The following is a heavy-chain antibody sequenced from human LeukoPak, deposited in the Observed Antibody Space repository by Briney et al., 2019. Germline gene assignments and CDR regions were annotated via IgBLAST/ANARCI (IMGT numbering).Heavy chain of an antibody. CDR1: GYTFTAHY. V-gene: IGHV1-2*06. CDR3: ARGIHELDY. CDR2: INPNNGGS. J-gene: IGHJ4*02. Sequence: ASVKVSCKACGYTFTAHYMQWVRQAPGPGLEWMGRINPNNGGSNYAQNFPAKVTMTRDPSIRTAYLELRGVACDDMAVYYFARGIHELDYWGQGTLVTVSS.